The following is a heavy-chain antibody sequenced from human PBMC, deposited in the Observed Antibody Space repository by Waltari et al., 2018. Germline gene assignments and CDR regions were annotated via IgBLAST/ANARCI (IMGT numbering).Heavy chain of an antibody. D-gene: IGHD3-10*01. CDR3: ARIKEYYGGTLGGMDV. V-gene: IGHV5-51*03. CDR1: GYSFTSYW. CDR2: IYPGDADT. J-gene: IGHJ6*02. Sequence: EVQLVQSGAEVKKPGESLKISCKGSGYSFTSYWIGWVRQMPGKGLEWMGIIYPGDADTKYSPSFQGQVTISADKSISTAYLQWSSLKASDTAMYYCARIKEYYGGTLGGMDVWGQGTTVTVSS.